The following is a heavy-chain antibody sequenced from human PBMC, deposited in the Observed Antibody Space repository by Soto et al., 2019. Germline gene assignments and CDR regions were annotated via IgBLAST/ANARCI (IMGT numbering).Heavy chain of an antibody. V-gene: IGHV4-39*01. Sequence: SETLSLTCTVSGGSITTNSYFWGWIRQPPGKELEWIGSMDHRGTTYYSPSLKSRVTISGDTSKNRLSLNLNSVTATDTAIYYCYRSSPSRYFDTWGQATMVTVS. J-gene: IGHJ3*02. CDR2: MDHRGTT. CDR1: GGSITTNSYF. CDR3: YRSSPSRYFDT. D-gene: IGHD6-19*01.